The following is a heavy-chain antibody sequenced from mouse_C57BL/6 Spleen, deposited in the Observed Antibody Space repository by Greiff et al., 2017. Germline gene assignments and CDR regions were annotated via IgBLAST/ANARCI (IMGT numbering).Heavy chain of an antibody. CDR3: ARERYDYDSGY. CDR1: GYTFTSYW. Sequence: QVQLQQPGAELVKPGASVKLSCKASGYTFTSYWMQWVKQRPGQGLEWIGEIDPSDSYTNYNQKFKGKATLTVDTSSSTAYMQLSSLTSEDSAVYYCARERYDYDSGYWGQGTTLTVSS. J-gene: IGHJ2*01. D-gene: IGHD2-4*01. CDR2: IDPSDSYT. V-gene: IGHV1-50*01.